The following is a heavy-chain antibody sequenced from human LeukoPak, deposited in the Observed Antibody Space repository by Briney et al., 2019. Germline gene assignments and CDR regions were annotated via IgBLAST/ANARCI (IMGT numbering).Heavy chain of an antibody. CDR2: INPNSGDT. J-gene: IGHJ4*02. CDR3: ARGPNYYDSSGYYYYDY. D-gene: IGHD3-22*01. Sequence: ASVKVSCKASGYTFTGYYIFWVRQAPGQGPEWMGWINPNSGDTSYAQRFQGRVTMARDTSISTVYMELSRVRSDDTAVYYCARGPNYYDSSGYYYYDYWGQGTLVTVSS. CDR1: GYTFTGYY. V-gene: IGHV1-2*02.